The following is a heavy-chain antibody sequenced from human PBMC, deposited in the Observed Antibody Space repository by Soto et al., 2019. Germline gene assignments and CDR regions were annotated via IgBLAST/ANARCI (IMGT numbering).Heavy chain of an antibody. Sequence: QPGGSLRLSCAASGFTFSSYAMHWVRQAPGKGLEWVAVITYDGSNKYYADSVKGRFTISRDNAKNSLYLQMNSLRAEDTALYYCAKDWDYDSSGDFDYWGQGTLVTVSS. V-gene: IGHV3-30*04. CDR1: GFTFSSYA. J-gene: IGHJ4*02. CDR3: AKDWDYDSSGDFDY. CDR2: ITYDGSNK. D-gene: IGHD3-22*01.